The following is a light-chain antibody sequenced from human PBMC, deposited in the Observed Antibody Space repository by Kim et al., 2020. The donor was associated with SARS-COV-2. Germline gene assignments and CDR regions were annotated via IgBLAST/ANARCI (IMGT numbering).Light chain of an antibody. CDR2: YDN. V-gene: IGLV3-21*04. Sequence: APGKTDTISCGGNGIESKSVHCYQHKPGPAPVLVIYYDNDRPSGIPERFSGSNSGNTATLTISRVEAEDEADYYCQVWDSSSAHRVFGGGTQLTVL. J-gene: IGLJ2*01. CDR3: QVWDSSSAHRV. CDR1: GIESKS.